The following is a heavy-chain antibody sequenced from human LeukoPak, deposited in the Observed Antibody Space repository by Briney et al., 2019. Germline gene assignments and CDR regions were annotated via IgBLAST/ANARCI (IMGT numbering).Heavy chain of an antibody. CDR2: IYYSGST. V-gene: IGHV4-59*01. J-gene: IGHJ3*02. CDR3: ACRHDAFDI. Sequence: PSETLSLTCTVSGGSISSYYWSWIRQPPGKGLEWIGYIYYSGSTNYNPSLKSRVTISVDTSKNQFPLKLSSVTAADTAVYYCACRHDAFDIWGQGTMVTVSS. CDR1: GGSISSYY.